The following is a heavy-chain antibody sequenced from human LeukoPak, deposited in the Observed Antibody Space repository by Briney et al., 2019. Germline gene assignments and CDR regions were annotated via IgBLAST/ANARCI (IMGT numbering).Heavy chain of an antibody. D-gene: IGHD4-23*01. CDR3: ARGVSTVVTPDYYYYYGMDV. V-gene: IGHV4-34*01. CDR2: INHSGST. J-gene: IGHJ6*02. Sequence: SETLSLTFAVYGGSFSGYYWSWIRQPPGKGLEWIGEINHSGSTNYNPSLKSRVTISVDTSKNQFSLKLTSVTAADTAVYYCARGVSTVVTPDYYYYYGMDVWGQGTTVTVSS. CDR1: GGSFSGYY.